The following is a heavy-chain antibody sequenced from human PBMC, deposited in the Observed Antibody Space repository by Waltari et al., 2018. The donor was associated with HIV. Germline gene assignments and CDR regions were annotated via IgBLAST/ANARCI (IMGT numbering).Heavy chain of an antibody. CDR1: GFKFDDYA. CDR3: AKVGMTAVTSYAIDM. D-gene: IGHD4-17*01. Sequence: EVQLVESGGGLVQPGGSLRLSCAASGFKFDDYAMHWVRQAPGKERGWGSGISWNSGSRGYADPVKGRLTISRDNAKNALSLKMNSLRAEDTAFYYCAKVGMTAVTSYAIDMWGQGTMVTVAS. CDR2: ISWNSGSR. J-gene: IGHJ3*02. V-gene: IGHV3-9*01.